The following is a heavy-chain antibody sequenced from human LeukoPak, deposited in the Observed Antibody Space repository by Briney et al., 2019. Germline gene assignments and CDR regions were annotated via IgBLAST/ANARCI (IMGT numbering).Heavy chain of an antibody. V-gene: IGHV3-23*01. D-gene: IGHD2-2*01. J-gene: IGHJ4*02. CDR3: AKDSCSSTSCYYFDY. CDR1: GFTFSSYA. CDR2: ISGSGGST. Sequence: HTGGSLRLSCAASGFTFSSYAMSWVRQAPGKGLEWVSAISGSGGSTYYADSVKGRFTISRDNTLYLQMNSLRAEDTAVYYCAKDSCSSTSCYYFDYWGQGTLVTVSS.